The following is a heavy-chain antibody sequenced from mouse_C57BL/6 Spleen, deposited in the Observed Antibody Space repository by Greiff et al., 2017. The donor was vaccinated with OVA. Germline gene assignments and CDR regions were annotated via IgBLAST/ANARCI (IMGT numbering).Heavy chain of an antibody. CDR1: GYTFTDYE. D-gene: IGHD1-1*01. V-gene: IGHV1-15*01. Sequence: QVQLQQSGAELVRPGASVTLSCKASGYTFTDYEMHWVKQTPVHGLEWIGVIDPETGGTAYNQKFKGKAILTADKSSSTAYMELRSLTSEDSAVYYGTRRANYGSSWYFDVWGTGTTVTVSA. CDR2: IDPETGGT. J-gene: IGHJ1*03. CDR3: TRRANYGSSWYFDV.